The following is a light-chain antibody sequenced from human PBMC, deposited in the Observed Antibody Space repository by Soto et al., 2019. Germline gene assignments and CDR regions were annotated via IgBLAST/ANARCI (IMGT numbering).Light chain of an antibody. CDR3: QQYNYLIT. CDR2: GAS. J-gene: IGKJ5*01. CDR1: QSISDT. V-gene: IGKV3-15*01. Sequence: EIVMTQSPATLSVYPGGRATLSCRASQSISDTLAWYQQKPGQAPRLLMYGASTRATGIPARFSGSGSGTEFTLTITSLQPEDFAVYYCQQYNYLITFGQGTRLEI.